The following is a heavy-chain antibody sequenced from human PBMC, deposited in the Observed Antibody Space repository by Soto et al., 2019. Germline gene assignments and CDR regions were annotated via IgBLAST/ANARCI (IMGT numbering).Heavy chain of an antibody. CDR3: ASSMATIIYYYYGMDV. J-gene: IGHJ6*02. V-gene: IGHV4-34*01. CDR1: GGSFSGYY. D-gene: IGHD5-12*01. Sequence: QVQLQQWGAGLLKPSETLSLTCAVYGGSFSGYYWSWIRQPPGKGLEWIGEINHSGSTNYNPSLTSRLTISXXTXTXXFTLKLSSVTAAATAVYYCASSMATIIYYYYGMDVCGQGTTVTVSS. CDR2: INHSGST.